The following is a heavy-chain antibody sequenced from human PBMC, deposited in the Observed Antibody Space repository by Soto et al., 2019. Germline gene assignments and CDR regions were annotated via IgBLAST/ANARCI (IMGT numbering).Heavy chain of an antibody. Sequence: SETLSLTCTVPGVSMNNTSYYWGWIRQSPGKGLEWIGTIYFSGSTFYNPSLKSRLTISIDRSKNQFSLRLTSVTAADTAVYYCARHGSYWGQGTLVTVSS. CDR1: GVSMNNTSYY. V-gene: IGHV4-39*01. J-gene: IGHJ4*02. CDR2: IYFSGST. CDR3: ARHGSY.